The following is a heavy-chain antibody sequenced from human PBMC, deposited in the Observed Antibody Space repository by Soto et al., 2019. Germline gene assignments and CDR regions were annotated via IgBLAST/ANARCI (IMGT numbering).Heavy chain of an antibody. J-gene: IGHJ6*02. Sequence: PGAALRISCKGSGYSFTSYWIGWVRQMPGKGLEWMGIIYPGDSDTRYSPSFQGQVTISADKSISTAYLQWSSLKASDTAMYYCASSSIAARYYYYGMDVWGQGTTVTVSS. CDR3: ASSSIAARYYYYGMDV. CDR1: GYSFTSYW. D-gene: IGHD6-6*01. CDR2: IYPGDSDT. V-gene: IGHV5-51*01.